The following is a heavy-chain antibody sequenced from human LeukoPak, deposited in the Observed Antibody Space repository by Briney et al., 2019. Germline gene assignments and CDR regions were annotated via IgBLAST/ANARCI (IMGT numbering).Heavy chain of an antibody. CDR1: GDSFCSYS. V-gene: IGHV1-69*05. Sequence: ASVKVSCKSSGDSFCSYSFSWVGQAPGQGREGMGVIIPIFGTTKYAQKFQGRGTISTDESTSTAYMELSSLRSEDTAIYYCARDLYCTLGVCFSPGAFELWGQGTMVTVSS. CDR2: IIPIFGTT. CDR3: ARDLYCTLGVCFSPGAFEL. J-gene: IGHJ3*01. D-gene: IGHD2-8*01.